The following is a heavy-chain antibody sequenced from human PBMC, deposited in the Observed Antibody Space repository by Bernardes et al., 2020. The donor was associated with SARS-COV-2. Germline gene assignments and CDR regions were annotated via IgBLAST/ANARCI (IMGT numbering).Heavy chain of an antibody. D-gene: IGHD5-12*01. CDR1: GSTFTNNW. CDR2: IYVGDSET. CDR3: LRGWLYFDY. V-gene: IGHV5-51*01. Sequence: GASLNISCKGSGSTFTNNWIGSVRQMPGKGLEWMGIIYVGDSETRYSPSFQGQVTISADKSISTAYLQWSSLKASDTAMYYCLRGWLYFDYWGQGTLVTVSS. J-gene: IGHJ4*02.